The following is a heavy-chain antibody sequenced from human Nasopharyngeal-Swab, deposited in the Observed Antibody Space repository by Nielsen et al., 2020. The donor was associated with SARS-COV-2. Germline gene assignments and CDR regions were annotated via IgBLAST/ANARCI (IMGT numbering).Heavy chain of an antibody. CDR3: ARDLGGYLDY. CDR1: GITFSRYA. Sequence: GESLKTSCAASGITFSRYAMHWVRQAPGKGLGWVAVISYDGSNNYYADSVKSRFTISRDNSKTTLYLQMNSVRAEDTAVYYCARDLGGYLDYWGQGTMVTVSS. J-gene: IGHJ4*02. V-gene: IGHV3-30-3*01. D-gene: IGHD2-15*01. CDR2: ISYDGSNN.